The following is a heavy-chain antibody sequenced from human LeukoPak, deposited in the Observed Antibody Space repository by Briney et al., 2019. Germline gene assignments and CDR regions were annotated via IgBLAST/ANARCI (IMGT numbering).Heavy chain of an antibody. V-gene: IGHV4-34*01. CDR3: ASGIAAAYRFDY. CDR1: GGSFSGYY. J-gene: IGHJ4*02. D-gene: IGHD6-13*01. CDR2: INHSGST. Sequence: SETLSLTCAVYGGSFSGYYWSWIRQPPGKGLEWIGEINHSGSTNYNPSLKSRVTISVDTSKNQFSLKLSSVTAADTAVYYCASGIAAAYRFDYWGQGTLVTVSS.